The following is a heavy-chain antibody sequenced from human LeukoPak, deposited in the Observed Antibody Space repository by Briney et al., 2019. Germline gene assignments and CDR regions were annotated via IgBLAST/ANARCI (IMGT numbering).Heavy chain of an antibody. CDR3: ARETTTVTSFLDP. CDR1: GFTFSSYS. D-gene: IGHD4-4*01. V-gene: IGHV3-21*01. CDR2: ISSSSSYI. J-gene: IGHJ5*02. Sequence: PGGSLRLSCAASGFTFSSYSMNWVRQAPGKGLEWVSSISSSSSYIYYADSVKGRFTISRDNAKNSLYLQMNSLRAEDTAVYYCARETTTVTSFLDPWGQGTLVTVSS.